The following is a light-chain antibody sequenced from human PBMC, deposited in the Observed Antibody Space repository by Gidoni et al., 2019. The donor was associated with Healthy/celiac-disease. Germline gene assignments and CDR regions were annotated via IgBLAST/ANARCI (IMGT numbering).Light chain of an antibody. J-gene: IGKJ1*01. Sequence: IVMTKSPLSLPVTPGEPASISCRSSQSLLHSNGYNYLDWYLQKPGQSPQLLIYLGSNRASGVPDRFSGSGSGTDFTLKISRVEAADVGVYYCMQALQTPWTFGQGTKVEIK. CDR2: LGS. V-gene: IGKV2-28*01. CDR3: MQALQTPWT. CDR1: QSLLHSNGYNY.